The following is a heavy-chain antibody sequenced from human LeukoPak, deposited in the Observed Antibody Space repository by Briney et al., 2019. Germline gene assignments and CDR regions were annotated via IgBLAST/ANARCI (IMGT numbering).Heavy chain of an antibody. CDR2: INQDASEI. CDR3: ARGGAAMPWGSFDY. J-gene: IGHJ4*02. CDR1: GFTFSTYW. D-gene: IGHD2-2*01. V-gene: IGHV3-7*01. Sequence: GGSLRLSCAASGFTFSTYWMNWYRQAPGKGLEWVGNINQDASEINYVDSVRGRFTISRDNSKNTLYLQMNSLRAEDTAVYYCARGGAAMPWGSFDYWGQGTLVTVSS.